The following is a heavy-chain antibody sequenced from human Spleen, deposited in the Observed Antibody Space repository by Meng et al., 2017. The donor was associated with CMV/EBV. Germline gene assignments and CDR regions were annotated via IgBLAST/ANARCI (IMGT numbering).Heavy chain of an antibody. J-gene: IGHJ4*02. CDR2: MYDSGST. CDR3: AREVRMGYFDY. Sequence: GSLRLSCAVYGGSFSGYYCSWIRQPPGKGLEWIGFMYDSGSTNYNPSLKSRVTISVDTSKNQFSLKVTSVTAADTAVYYCAREVRMGYFDYWGQGTLVTVSS. CDR1: GGSFSGYY. V-gene: IGHV4-59*01. D-gene: IGHD2-8*01.